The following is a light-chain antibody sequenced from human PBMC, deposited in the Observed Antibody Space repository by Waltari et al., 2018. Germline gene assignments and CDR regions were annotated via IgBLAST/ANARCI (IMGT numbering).Light chain of an antibody. J-gene: IGLJ2*01. Sequence: QSALPQPRSVSGSPGQSVTISCTGTSSDVVSYNYVSWYQQHPGKAPKLIIYDVSQRLSGVPDRFSGSKSGNTASLTISGLEADDEADYFCTSYAGAYTVFGGGTKLTVL. CDR1: SSDVVSYNY. V-gene: IGLV2-11*01. CDR2: DVS. CDR3: TSYAGAYTV.